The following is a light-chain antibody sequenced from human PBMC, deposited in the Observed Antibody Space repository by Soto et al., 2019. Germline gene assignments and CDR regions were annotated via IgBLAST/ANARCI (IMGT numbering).Light chain of an antibody. CDR3: QQYNNWLSLP. CDR2: DAP. V-gene: IGKV3-15*01. J-gene: IGKJ4*01. Sequence: IGMAKSSDTLSLSPGERATLCCRVQQIVNSYLAWHQQKPGQAPRILMYDAPTRATGIPARFSGSGSGTEFTLTISSLQSEDFAVYYCQQYNNWLSLPFGGGTKVDIK. CDR1: QIVNSY.